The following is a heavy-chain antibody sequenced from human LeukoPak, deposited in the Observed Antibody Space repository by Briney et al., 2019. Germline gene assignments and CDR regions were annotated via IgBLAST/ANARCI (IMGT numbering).Heavy chain of an antibody. CDR3: ARLRRNNDNSGYYYYYDY. CDR1: GLTFSSYS. D-gene: IGHD3-22*01. Sequence: GGSLRLSCAASGLTFSSYSFNWVRQAPGKGLEWVSSITPPVSHIYYADSVKGRFTISRDNAKNSLYLQMNSLRAEDTAVYYCARLRRNNDNSGYYYYYDYWGQGTLVTVSS. V-gene: IGHV3-21*01. J-gene: IGHJ4*02. CDR2: ITPPVSHI.